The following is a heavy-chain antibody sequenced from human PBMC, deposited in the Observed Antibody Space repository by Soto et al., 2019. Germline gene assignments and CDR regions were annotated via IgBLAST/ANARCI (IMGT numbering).Heavy chain of an antibody. CDR3: AHELSRYYYVMDV. CDR2: IYWNGNE. Sequence: QITLRESGPTLVKPTQTLTLTCTFSGFSFSTSGVGVGWFRQPPGQALQWLALIYWNGNERYSPSLNNRLTGTKDTSKNQVVHTMANVDPLATATYYCAHELSRYYYVMDVWCQGTNITVSS. D-gene: IGHD1-7*01. CDR1: GFSFSTSGVG. V-gene: IGHV2-5*01. J-gene: IGHJ6*02.